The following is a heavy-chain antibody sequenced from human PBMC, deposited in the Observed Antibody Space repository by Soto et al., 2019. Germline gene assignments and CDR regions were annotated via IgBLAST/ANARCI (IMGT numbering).Heavy chain of an antibody. D-gene: IGHD6-13*01. CDR2: IKKDGSKI. CDR3: GRDVYPGSSSLYLDDFDI. Sequence: EVQLVESGGDLVQPGGSLRLSCAASGFSFASSWMTWVRQAPGKGLEWVANIKKDGSKINYLDSVRGRFTVSRGNAKNSMYLEMNSRRAEDTALCYCGRDVYPGSSSLYLDDFDIWGQGTMVTVSS. V-gene: IGHV3-7*05. CDR1: GFSFASSW. J-gene: IGHJ3*02.